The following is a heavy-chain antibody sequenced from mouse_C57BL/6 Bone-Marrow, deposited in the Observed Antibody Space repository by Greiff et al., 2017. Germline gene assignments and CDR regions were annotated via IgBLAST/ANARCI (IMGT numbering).Heavy chain of an antibody. CDR2: IHPSDSDT. D-gene: IGHD1-1*01. J-gene: IGHJ1*03. V-gene: IGHV1-74*01. CDR1: GYTFTSSW. CDR3: AMWIYYYGSRYVDV. Sequence: QVQLQQPGADLVKPGASVKVSCKASGYTFTSSWMHWVKQRPGQGLEWIGRIHPSDSDTNYNQKFKGKATVTVDKSSSTAYMQLSSLTSEDSAFYYCAMWIYYYGSRYVDVWGRGTTVTVSA.